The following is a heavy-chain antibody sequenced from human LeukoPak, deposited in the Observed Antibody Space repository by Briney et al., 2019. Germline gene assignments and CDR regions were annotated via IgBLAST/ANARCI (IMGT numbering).Heavy chain of an antibody. J-gene: IGHJ6*03. CDR3: ARGPKGNYYYYYYMDV. Sequence: SVKVSCKASGGTFSSYAISWVRQAPGQGLEWMGGIIPIFGTANYVQKFQGRVTITTDESTSTAYLELSSLRSEDTAVYYCARGPKGNYYYYYYMDVWGKGTTVTVSS. CDR1: GGTFSSYA. D-gene: IGHD3-10*01. CDR2: IIPIFGTA. V-gene: IGHV1-69*05.